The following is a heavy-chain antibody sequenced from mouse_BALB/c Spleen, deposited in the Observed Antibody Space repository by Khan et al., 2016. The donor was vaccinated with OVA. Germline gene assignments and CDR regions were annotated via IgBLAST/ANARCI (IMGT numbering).Heavy chain of an antibody. Sequence: QIQLVQSGPELKKPGETVMISCKASGYTFTPAGMQWVQKMPGKGLKWIGWINTHSGVPKYAEDFKGRFVFSLETSASTAYLQITNLKNEDTATYFCARGGAAYYRNDGGAMDYWGQGTSVTVSS. J-gene: IGHJ4*01. V-gene: IGHV9-4*02. D-gene: IGHD2-14*01. CDR1: GYTFTPAG. CDR2: INTHSGVP. CDR3: ARGGAAYYRNDGGAMDY.